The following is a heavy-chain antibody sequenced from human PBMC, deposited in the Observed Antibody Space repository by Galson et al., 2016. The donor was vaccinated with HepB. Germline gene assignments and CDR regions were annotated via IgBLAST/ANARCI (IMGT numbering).Heavy chain of an antibody. Sequence: ETLSLTCGVSSGYITNSNYWSWVRQPPGKGLEWIGEVSNKGKTNFNPSLASRLSMSFDMSTNEASLRLNFMTAEDTDTYFCTRESGAFVPFGFWGQGAPVVVSS. V-gene: IGHV4-4*01. CDR1: SGYITNSNY. CDR2: VSNKGKT. J-gene: IGHJ4*02. CDR3: TRESGAFVPFGF. D-gene: IGHD3-16*01.